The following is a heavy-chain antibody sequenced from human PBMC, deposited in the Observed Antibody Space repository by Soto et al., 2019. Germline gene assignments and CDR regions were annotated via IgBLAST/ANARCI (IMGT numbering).Heavy chain of an antibody. CDR3: ARVNQLVPPFYY. J-gene: IGHJ4*02. Sequence: GSLRLSCAASGFTFSSYGMHWVRQAPGKGLEWVAVISYDGSNKYYADSVKGRFTISRDNAKNSLYLQMNSLRAEDTAVYYCARVNQLVPPFYYWGQGTLVTVSS. CDR2: ISYDGSNK. D-gene: IGHD2-2*01. CDR1: GFTFSSYG. V-gene: IGHV3-30*03.